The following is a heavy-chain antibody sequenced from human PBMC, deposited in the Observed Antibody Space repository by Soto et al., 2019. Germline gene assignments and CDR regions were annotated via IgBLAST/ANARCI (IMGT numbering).Heavy chain of an antibody. Sequence: EVQLVQSGAEVKKPGESLRISCKGSGYSFTSYWISWVRQMPGKGLEWMGRIDPSDSYTNYSPSFQGHVTISADKSISTAYLQWSSLKAADTGMYYCAVYSTGRMTTATPSYGMDVWGQGTTVTVSS. D-gene: IGHD3-10*01. J-gene: IGHJ6*02. V-gene: IGHV5-10-1*01. CDR3: AVYSTGRMTTATPSYGMDV. CDR1: GYSFTSYW. CDR2: IDPSDSYT.